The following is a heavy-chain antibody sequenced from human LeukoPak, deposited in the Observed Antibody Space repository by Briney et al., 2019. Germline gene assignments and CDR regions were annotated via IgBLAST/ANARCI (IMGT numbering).Heavy chain of an antibody. Sequence: GGSLRLSCAASGFTFSSYGMHWVRQAPGKGLEWVAVISYDRSNKYYADSVKGRFTISRDNSKNTLYLQMNSLRAEDTAVYYCAKAQSYYYDSSDAFDIWGQGTMVTVSS. CDR3: AKAQSYYYDSSDAFDI. V-gene: IGHV3-30*18. CDR2: ISYDRSNK. J-gene: IGHJ3*02. CDR1: GFTFSSYG. D-gene: IGHD3-22*01.